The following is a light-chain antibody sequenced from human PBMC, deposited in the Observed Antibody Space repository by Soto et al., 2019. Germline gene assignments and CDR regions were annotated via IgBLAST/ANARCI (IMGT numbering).Light chain of an antibody. CDR2: SAS. V-gene: IGKV1-39*01. Sequence: IQITQSPASLSVSVGDRVTITCRASQSINNYLNWYLQRPGQAPKLLIRSASTLQRGVPSRFSGSGSRTEFTLTIADLQPDDFGTYYCQQSLTMPITSGNGRRMEV. CDR3: QQSLTMPIT. CDR1: QSINNY. J-gene: IGKJ5*01.